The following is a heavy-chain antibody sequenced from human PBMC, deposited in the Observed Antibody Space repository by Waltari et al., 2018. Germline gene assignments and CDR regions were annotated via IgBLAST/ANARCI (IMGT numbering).Heavy chain of an antibody. V-gene: IGHV1-18*01. CDR2: ISAYNGNT. CDR3: ARFSRYYDSSGYNYFDY. D-gene: IGHD3-22*01. Sequence: QVQLVQSGAEVKKPGASVKVSCKASGYTFTSYGISWVRQAPGQGLEWMGWISAYNGNTNYAQKLQGRVTMTTDTSTSTAYMELRSLRSDDTAVYYCARFSRYYDSSGYNYFDYWGQGTLVTVSS. J-gene: IGHJ4*02. CDR1: GYTFTSYG.